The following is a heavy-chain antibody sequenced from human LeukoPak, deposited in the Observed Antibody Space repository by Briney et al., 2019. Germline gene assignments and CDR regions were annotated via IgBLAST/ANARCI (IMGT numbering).Heavy chain of an antibody. CDR1: GFTFSSYA. CDR2: ISGSGGST. V-gene: IGHV3-23*01. Sequence: GGSLRLSCAASGFTFSSYAMSWVRQAPGKGLEWVSAISGSGGSTYYADSVKGRFTISRDNSKNTLHLQMNSLRAEDTAVYYCAKGRAYYYDSSGARSYFDYWGQGTLVTVSS. CDR3: AKGRAYYYDSSGARSYFDY. J-gene: IGHJ4*02. D-gene: IGHD3-22*01.